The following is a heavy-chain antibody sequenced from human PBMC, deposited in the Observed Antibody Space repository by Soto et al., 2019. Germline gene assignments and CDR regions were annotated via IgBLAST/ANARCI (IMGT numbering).Heavy chain of an antibody. CDR1: GYTFTSYY. V-gene: IGHV1-46*01. CDR2: INPSGGST. D-gene: IGHD2-21*02. Sequence: ASVKVSCKASGYTFTSYYMHWVRQAPGQGLEWMGIINPSGGSTSYAQKFQGRATMTRDTSTSTVYMELSSLRSEDTAVYYCARGTINVVVTAGEYFQHWGQGTLVTVSS. CDR3: ARGTINVVVTAGEYFQH. J-gene: IGHJ1*01.